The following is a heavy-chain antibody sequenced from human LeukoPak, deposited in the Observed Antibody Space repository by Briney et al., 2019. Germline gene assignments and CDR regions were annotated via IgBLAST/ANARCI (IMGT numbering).Heavy chain of an antibody. Sequence: SETLSLTCAVYGGSFSGYYWSWIRQPPGKGLEWIGEINHSGSTNYNPSLKSRVTISVDTSKNQFSLKLSSVTAADTAVYYCARDYGSGSYRARYGMDVWGQGTTVIVSS. D-gene: IGHD3-10*01. J-gene: IGHJ6*02. CDR2: INHSGST. CDR1: GGSFSGYY. V-gene: IGHV4-34*01. CDR3: ARDYGSGSYRARYGMDV.